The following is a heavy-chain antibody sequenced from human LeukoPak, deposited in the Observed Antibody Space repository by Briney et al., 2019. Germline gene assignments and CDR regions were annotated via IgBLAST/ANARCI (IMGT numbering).Heavy chain of an antibody. D-gene: IGHD6-13*01. CDR2: IIPIFGTA. V-gene: IGHV1-69*05. J-gene: IGHJ4*02. CDR1: GGTFSSYA. Sequence: SVKVSCKASGGTFSSYAISWVRQAPGQGLEWMGRIIPIFGTANYAQKFQGRVTITTDESTSTAYMELSSLRSEDTAVYYCASGRAAGRSAGLDDYWGQGTLVTVSS. CDR3: ASGRAAGRSAGLDDY.